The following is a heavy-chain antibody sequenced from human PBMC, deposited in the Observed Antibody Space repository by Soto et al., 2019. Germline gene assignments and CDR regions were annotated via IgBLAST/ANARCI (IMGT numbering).Heavy chain of an antibody. Sequence: PXVSLRLSVEASGFTLRNYAMTWVRQAPGKGLEWVSLISANDVGTYYAESVKTRFTISTDQSRNTVYLQMDSLRADDTAIYYCAKAKNDYNWDNRPPFDYWGQGTLVTVSS. J-gene: IGHJ4*02. CDR2: ISANDVGT. V-gene: IGHV3-23*01. CDR1: GFTLRNYA. D-gene: IGHD1-20*01. CDR3: AKAKNDYNWDNRPPFDY.